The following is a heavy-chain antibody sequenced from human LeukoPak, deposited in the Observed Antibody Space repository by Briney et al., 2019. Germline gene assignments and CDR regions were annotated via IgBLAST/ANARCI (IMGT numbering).Heavy chain of an antibody. CDR3: ARGSYDDPSYYFDY. CDR2: IYTSGST. Sequence: SETLSLTCTVSGGSISSYYWSCIRQPAGKGLEWIGRIYTSGSTNYNPSLKSRVTMSVDTSKNQFSLKLSSVTAADTAVYYCARGSYDDPSYYFDYWGQGTLVTVSS. V-gene: IGHV4-4*07. CDR1: GGSISSYY. D-gene: IGHD3-16*01. J-gene: IGHJ4*02.